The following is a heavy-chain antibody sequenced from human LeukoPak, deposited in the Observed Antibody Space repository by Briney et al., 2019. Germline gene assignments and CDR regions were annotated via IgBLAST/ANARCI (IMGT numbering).Heavy chain of an antibody. CDR2: IWYDGSNK. CDR3: AREARWLRCLDH. CDR1: GFTFSSYG. V-gene: IGHV3-33*01. Sequence: GGSLRLSCAASGFTFSSYGMHWVRQAPGKGLEWVAVIWYDGSNKYYADSVKGRFTISRDNSKNTLYLQMNSLRADDTAVYYCAREARWLRCLDHWGQGTLVTVSS. J-gene: IGHJ5*02. D-gene: IGHD4-17*01.